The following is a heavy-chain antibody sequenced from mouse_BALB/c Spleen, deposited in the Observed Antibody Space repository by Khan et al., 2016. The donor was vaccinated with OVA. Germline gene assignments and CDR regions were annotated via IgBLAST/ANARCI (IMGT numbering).Heavy chain of an antibody. Sequence: EVELVESGGDLVKPGGSLKLSCAVSGFTFSTYGMSWVRQTPDMRLEWVATISTGGHYTYYSDSVKGRFTISRDNAMNTLYLQMSILKSGDTAIYYCTRLAYYYNSEGFAYWGQGTLVAVSA. CDR3: TRLAYYYNSEGFAY. J-gene: IGHJ3*01. CDR2: ISTGGHYT. CDR1: GFTFSTYG. V-gene: IGHV5-6*01. D-gene: IGHD1-1*01.